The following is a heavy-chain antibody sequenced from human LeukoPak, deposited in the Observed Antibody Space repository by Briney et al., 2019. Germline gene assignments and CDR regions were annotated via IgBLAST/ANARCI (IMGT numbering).Heavy chain of an antibody. J-gene: IGHJ3*02. CDR3: AREGGSYALGAFDI. CDR2: IYYSGST. Sequence: SETLSLTCTVFGGSISSYYWSWIRQPPGKGLEWIGYIYYSGSTNYNPSLKSRVTISVDTSKNQFSLKLSSVTAADTAVYYCAREGGSYALGAFDIWGQGTMVTISS. D-gene: IGHD1-26*01. CDR1: GGSISSYY. V-gene: IGHV4-59*01.